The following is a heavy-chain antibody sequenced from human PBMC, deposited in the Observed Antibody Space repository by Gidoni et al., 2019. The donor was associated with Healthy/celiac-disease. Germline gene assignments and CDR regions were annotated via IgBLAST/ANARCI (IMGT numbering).Heavy chain of an antibody. V-gene: IGHV3-30-3*01. J-gene: IGHJ4*02. Sequence: QLRLVEAGGSMVQPGRSLRLTCATSGFTFRSYAMHWVRQAPGKGLEWVAVISYDGSNKYYADSVKGRFTISRDNSKNTLYLQMNSLRAEDTAVYYCARARTRYLFDYWGQGTLVTVSS. CDR3: ARARTRYLFDY. CDR2: ISYDGSNK. D-gene: IGHD3-9*01. CDR1: GFTFRSYA.